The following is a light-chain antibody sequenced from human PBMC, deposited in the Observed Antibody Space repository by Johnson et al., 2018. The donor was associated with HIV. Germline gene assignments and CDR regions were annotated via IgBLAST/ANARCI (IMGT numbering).Light chain of an antibody. J-gene: IGLJ1*01. CDR2: DNN. Sequence: QSILTQPPSVSAAPGQKVTISCSGSSSNIGNNYVSWYQQLPGTAPKLLIYDNNKRPSGIPDRFYGSKSGTSATLGITGLPTGDEADYYCGTWDSSLSAEVFGTGTKVTVL. CDR1: SSNIGNNY. CDR3: GTWDSSLSAEV. V-gene: IGLV1-51*01.